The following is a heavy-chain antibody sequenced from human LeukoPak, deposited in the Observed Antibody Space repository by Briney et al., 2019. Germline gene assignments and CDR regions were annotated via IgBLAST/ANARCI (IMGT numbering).Heavy chain of an antibody. CDR1: GGSFSGYY. Sequence: SETLSLTCAVYGGSFSGYYWSWIRQPPGKGLEWIGEINHSGSTNYNPSLKSRVTISVDTSKNQFSLKLSSVTAADTAVYYCARLGSWCALDFDYWGQGTLVTVSS. CDR2: INHSGST. J-gene: IGHJ4*02. V-gene: IGHV4-34*01. D-gene: IGHD2-15*01. CDR3: ARLGSWCALDFDY.